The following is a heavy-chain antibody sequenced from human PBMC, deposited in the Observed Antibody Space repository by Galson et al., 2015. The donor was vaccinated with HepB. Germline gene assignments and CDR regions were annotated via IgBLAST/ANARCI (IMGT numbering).Heavy chain of an antibody. J-gene: IGHJ6*02. Sequence: SVKVSCKASGYTFTSYDINWVRQAPGQGLEWMGWMSPNSGNTGYAQKFQGRVTMTRDTSTSTVYMELSSLRSEDTAVYYCARGDIVVVPAAIRVDYYYGMDVWGQGTTVTVSS. CDR2: MSPNSGNT. CDR3: ARGDIVVVPAAIRVDYYYGMDV. CDR1: GYTFTSYD. V-gene: IGHV1-8*01. D-gene: IGHD2-2*02.